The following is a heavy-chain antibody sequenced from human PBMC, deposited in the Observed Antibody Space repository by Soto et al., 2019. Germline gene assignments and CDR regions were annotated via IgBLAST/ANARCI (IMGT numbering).Heavy chain of an antibody. CDR2: IRPSNSDT. J-gene: IGHJ4*02. CDR3: TSGLDSGGWHR. Sequence: GESLKISCKGPQSTFTNFWIGWVRQMPGKGLEWMGIIRPSNSDTRYSPSLQSQVTISADKSINNAYLQWSSLGASDTAMYFCTSGLDSGGWHRWGQGNMVTVSS. CDR1: QSTFTNFW. V-gene: IGHV5-51*01. D-gene: IGHD2-15*01.